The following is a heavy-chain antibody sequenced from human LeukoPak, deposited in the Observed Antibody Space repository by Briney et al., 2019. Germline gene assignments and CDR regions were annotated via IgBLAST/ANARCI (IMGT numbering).Heavy chain of an antibody. CDR3: ARGRRGGTWIQLWFTGDTDFDY. Sequence: SETLSLTCTVSGGSISSGSYYWSWIRQPAGKGLEWIGRIYTSGSTNYNPSLKSRVTISVDTSKNQFSLKLSSVTAADTAVYYCARGRRGGTWIQLWFTGDTDFDYWGQGTLVTVSS. D-gene: IGHD5-18*01. V-gene: IGHV4-61*02. CDR2: IYTSGST. CDR1: GGSISSGSYY. J-gene: IGHJ4*02.